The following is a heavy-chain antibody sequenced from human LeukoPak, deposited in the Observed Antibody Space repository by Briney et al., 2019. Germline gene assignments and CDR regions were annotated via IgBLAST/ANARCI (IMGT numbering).Heavy chain of an antibody. CDR3: ARDSSTFSVFGKLLYGVDY. CDR1: GFTFSDYY. CDR2: ISSSGSTI. J-gene: IGHJ4*02. V-gene: IGHV3-11*04. D-gene: IGHD3-10*02. Sequence: GGSLRLSCAASGFTFSDYYMSWIRQAPGKGLEWVSYISSSGSTIYYADSLKGRFTISRDNAKNSLYLQMSSLTAEDTAVYYCARDSSTFSVFGKLLYGVDYWGQGTLVTVSS.